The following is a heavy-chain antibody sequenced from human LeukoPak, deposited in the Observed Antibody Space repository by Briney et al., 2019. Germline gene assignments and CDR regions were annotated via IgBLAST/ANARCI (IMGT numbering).Heavy chain of an antibody. V-gene: IGHV4-59*01. CDR1: GGSISSYY. J-gene: IGHJ4*02. CDR2: IHYSGSS. CDR3: ARGRRTAVVTDFDY. D-gene: IGHD2-21*02. Sequence: SETLSLTCTVSGGSISSYYWTWLRQPTGKGLEWIGYIHYSGSSRSHPSLNSRVTMSVDTSKSQFSLKLTSVTAADTAVYYCARGRRTAVVTDFDYWGQGTLVTVSS.